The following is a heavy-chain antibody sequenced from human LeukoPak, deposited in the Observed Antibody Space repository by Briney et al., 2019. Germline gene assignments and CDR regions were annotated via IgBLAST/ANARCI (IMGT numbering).Heavy chain of an antibody. J-gene: IGHJ6*02. Sequence: SETLSLTCTVSGGSISSYYWSWIRQPPGKGLEWIGYIYYSGSTNYNPSLKSRVTISVDTSKNQFSLKLSSVTAADTAVYYCARVGTGNVGGYYYYGMDVWGQGTTVTVSS. D-gene: IGHD3-16*01. CDR2: IYYSGST. CDR3: ARVGTGNVGGYYYYGMDV. V-gene: IGHV4-59*08. CDR1: GGSISSYY.